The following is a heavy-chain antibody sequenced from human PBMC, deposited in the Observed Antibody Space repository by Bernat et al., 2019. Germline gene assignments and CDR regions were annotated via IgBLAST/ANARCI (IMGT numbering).Heavy chain of an antibody. CDR1: GFTFSSFG. CDR3: AKDSLYSSGWYGVGD. Sequence: QVQLVESGGGVVQPGGSLRLSCAASGFTFSSFGMHWVRQAPGKGLEWVAAISHDRNTLYYADSVKGRFTISTDDSKNTLYLQLDSLRAEDTAMYYCAKDSLYSSGWYGVGDWGQGTLVTVAS. V-gene: IGHV3-30*18. J-gene: IGHJ4*02. D-gene: IGHD6-19*01. CDR2: ISHDRNTL.